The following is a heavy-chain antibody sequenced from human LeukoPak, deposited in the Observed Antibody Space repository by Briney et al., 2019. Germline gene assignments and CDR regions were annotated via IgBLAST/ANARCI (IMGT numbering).Heavy chain of an antibody. CDR3: ARQRYFDWLSYYYMDV. CDR2: IYTSGST. Sequence: SGPTLVKPSQTLSLTCTVSGGSISSGSYYWSWIRQPAGKGLEWIGRIYTSGSTKYNPSLKSRVTISVDTSKNQFSPKLSSVTAADTAVYYCARQRYFDWLSYYYMDVWGKGTTVTVSS. V-gene: IGHV4-61*02. D-gene: IGHD3-9*01. J-gene: IGHJ6*03. CDR1: GGSISSGSYY.